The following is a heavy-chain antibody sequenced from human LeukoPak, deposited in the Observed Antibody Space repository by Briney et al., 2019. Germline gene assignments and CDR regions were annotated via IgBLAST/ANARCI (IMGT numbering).Heavy chain of an antibody. CDR1: GYTFTGYY. D-gene: IGHD3-9*01. CDR3: ARDATYYDILTGYFPRSFFDC. J-gene: IGHJ4*02. Sequence: EASVKVACKASGYTFTGYYMHWVRQAPGQGLEWMGWINPNSGGTNYAQKFQGRVTMTRDTSINTAYMELSRLRSDDTAVYYCARDATYYDILTGYFPRSFFDCWGQGTLVTVSS. CDR2: INPNSGGT. V-gene: IGHV1-2*02.